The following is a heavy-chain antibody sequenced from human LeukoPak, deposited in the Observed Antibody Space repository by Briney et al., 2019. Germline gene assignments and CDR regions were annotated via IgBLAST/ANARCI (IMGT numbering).Heavy chain of an antibody. Sequence: GGSLRLSCAASGFTFSSYAMSWVRQAPGKGLEWVSAISGSGGSTYYADSVKGRFTISRDNSKNTLYLQMNSLRAEDTAVYYCAKEELECGGDCRYGMDVWGQGTTVTVSS. V-gene: IGHV3-23*01. CDR2: ISGSGGST. CDR1: GFTFSSYA. D-gene: IGHD2-21*02. CDR3: AKEELECGGDCRYGMDV. J-gene: IGHJ6*02.